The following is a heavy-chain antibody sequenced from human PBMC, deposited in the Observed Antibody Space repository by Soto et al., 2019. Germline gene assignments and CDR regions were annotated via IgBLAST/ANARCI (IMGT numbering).Heavy chain of an antibody. D-gene: IGHD5-12*01. J-gene: IGHJ3*02. CDR3: ARGGVATIVGAFDI. CDR1: RGTFSSYT. CDR2: IIPILGIA. Sequence: SVKVSCKASRGTFSSYTISWVRQAPGQGLEWMGRIIPILGIANYAQKFQGRVTITADKSTSTAYMELSSLRSEDTAVYYCARGGVATIVGAFDIWGQGTMVTVSS. V-gene: IGHV1-69*02.